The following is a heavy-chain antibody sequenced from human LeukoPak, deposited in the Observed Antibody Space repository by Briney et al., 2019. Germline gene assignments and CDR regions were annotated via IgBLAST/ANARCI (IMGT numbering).Heavy chain of an antibody. J-gene: IGHJ4*02. CDR3: ARDYDFWSGFFDY. V-gene: IGHV3-74*01. CDR2: INSDGSST. CDR1: GYTLTEFS. Sequence: GASVKVSCKVSGYTLTEFSMHWVRQAPGKGLVWVSRINSDGSSTSYADSVKGRFTISRDNAKNTLSLQMNSLRAEDTAVYYCARDYDFWSGFFDYWGQGTLVTVSS. D-gene: IGHD3-3*01.